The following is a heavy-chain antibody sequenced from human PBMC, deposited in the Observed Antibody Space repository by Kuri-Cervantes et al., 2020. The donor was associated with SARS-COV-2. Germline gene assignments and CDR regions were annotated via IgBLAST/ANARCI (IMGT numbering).Heavy chain of an antibody. V-gene: IGHV3-9*01. D-gene: IGHD4-23*01. Sequence: GGCLRLSCAASGFTFDDYAMHWVRQAPGKGLEWVSGISWNSGSIGYADSVKGRFTISRDNAKNSLYLQMNSLRAEDTALYYCAKAFYGGNRGGVDYWGQGTLVTVSS. CDR2: ISWNSGSI. CDR3: AKAFYGGNRGGVDY. J-gene: IGHJ4*02. CDR1: GFTFDDYA.